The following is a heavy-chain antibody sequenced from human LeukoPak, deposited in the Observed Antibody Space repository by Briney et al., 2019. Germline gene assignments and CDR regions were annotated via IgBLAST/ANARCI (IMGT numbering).Heavy chain of an antibody. J-gene: IGHJ4*02. CDR1: GFIFSHYG. CDR2: ISSSSSYI. CDR3: ARDPYSSSSNFDY. Sequence: GGTLRLSCVASGFIFSHYGMNWVRQAPGKGLDWVSSISSSSSYIYYADSVKGRFTISRDNAKNSLYLQMNSLRAEDTAVYYCARDPYSSSSNFDYWGQGTLVTVSS. V-gene: IGHV3-21*01. D-gene: IGHD6-6*01.